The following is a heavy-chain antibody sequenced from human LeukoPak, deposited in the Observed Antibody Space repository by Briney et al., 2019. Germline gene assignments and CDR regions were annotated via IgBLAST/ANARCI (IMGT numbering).Heavy chain of an antibody. CDR2: IYYSGNT. Sequence: PSETLSLTCAVSGGSISTSNSYWGWIRRPPGKGLEWVGSIYYSGNTYYNPSLKSRVTISVDTSKNQFSLILTSVTAADTAVYYCARQTGAGLFILPGGQGTLVTVSS. D-gene: IGHD3-3*01. V-gene: IGHV4-39*01. J-gene: IGHJ4*02. CDR3: ARQTGAGLFILP. CDR1: GGSISTSNSY.